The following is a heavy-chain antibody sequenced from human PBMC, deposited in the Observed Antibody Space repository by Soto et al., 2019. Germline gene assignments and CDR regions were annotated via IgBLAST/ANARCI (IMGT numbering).Heavy chain of an antibody. V-gene: IGHV3-23*01. CDR3: AKGHYSGYDRTLGY. CDR2: ISGSGGST. J-gene: IGHJ4*02. CDR1: GFTFSSYA. Sequence: GGSLRLSCAASGFTFSSYAMSWVRQAPGKGLEWVSAISGSGGSTYYADSVKGRFTISRDNSKNTLYLQMNSLRAEDTAVYYCAKGHYSGYDRTLGYWGQGTLVTVSS. D-gene: IGHD5-12*01.